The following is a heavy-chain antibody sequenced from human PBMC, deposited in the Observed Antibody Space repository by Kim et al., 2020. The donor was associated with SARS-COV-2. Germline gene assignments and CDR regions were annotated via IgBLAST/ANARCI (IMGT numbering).Heavy chain of an antibody. Sequence: KLKGRVTMTTDTSTSTAYMELRSLRSDDTAVYYCARVMITFGGVIVYFDYWGQGTLVTVSS. V-gene: IGHV1-18*01. J-gene: IGHJ4*02. CDR3: ARVMITFGGVIVYFDY. D-gene: IGHD3-16*02.